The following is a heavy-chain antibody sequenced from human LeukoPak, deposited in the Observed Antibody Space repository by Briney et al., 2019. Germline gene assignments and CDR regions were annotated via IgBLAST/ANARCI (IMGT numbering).Heavy chain of an antibody. Sequence: GESLKIFCKGSGYNFTSHWISWVRQMPGKGLEWMGRLDPSDSYTNYSPSFQGHVTISADRSFSTAFLQWSSLRASDTAMYYCARLRDGSLDYWGQGTLVTVSS. V-gene: IGHV5-10-1*01. J-gene: IGHJ4*02. CDR2: LDPSDSYT. CDR1: GYNFTSHW. CDR3: ARLRDGSLDY.